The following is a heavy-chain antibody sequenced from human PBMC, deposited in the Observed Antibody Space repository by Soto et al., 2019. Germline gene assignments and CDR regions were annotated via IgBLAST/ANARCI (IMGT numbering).Heavy chain of an antibody. CDR2: IYNIGST. Sequence: QVQLQESGPGLVKPSETLSLTCTVSGDSVTSGDYYWNWIRQPPGKGLEWIGYIYNIGSTNYNPSLKSRVTISVDTSNNQFSLTLTSVTAADTAVYYCARAGEVWGQGTLVTVSS. V-gene: IGHV4-61*08. CDR1: GDSVTSGDYY. J-gene: IGHJ4*02. D-gene: IGHD3-3*01. CDR3: ARAGEV.